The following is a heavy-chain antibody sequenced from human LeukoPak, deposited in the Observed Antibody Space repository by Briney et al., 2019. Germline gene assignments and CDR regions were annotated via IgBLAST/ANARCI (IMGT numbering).Heavy chain of an antibody. CDR1: GGSFSGYY. V-gene: IGHV4-34*01. D-gene: IGHD3-10*01. CDR3: ARKAKNYYGSGSYYIQYYFDY. J-gene: IGHJ4*02. Sequence: KPSETLSLTCAVYGGSFSGYYWSWVRQPPGKGREWLGEINHSGRTNYNPSLKSRVTISVDTSKNQFSLKLSSVTAADTAVYYCARKAKNYYGSGSYYIQYYFDYWGQGTLVTVSS. CDR2: INHSGRT.